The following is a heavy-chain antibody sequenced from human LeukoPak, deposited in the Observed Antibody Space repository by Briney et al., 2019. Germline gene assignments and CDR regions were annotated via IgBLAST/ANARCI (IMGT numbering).Heavy chain of an antibody. J-gene: IGHJ4*02. CDR3: AKDDPHPASMIVVTPSY. Sequence: QSGGSLRLSCAASKSTFSSFAITWVRQAPGKGLEWVSSISGSGHSTYYADSVRGRFTISRDNSKNTLYLQTNSLRAEDTAVYYCAKDDPHPASMIVVTPSYWGQGTLVTVSS. D-gene: IGHD3-22*01. CDR1: KSTFSSFA. CDR2: ISGSGHST. V-gene: IGHV3-23*01.